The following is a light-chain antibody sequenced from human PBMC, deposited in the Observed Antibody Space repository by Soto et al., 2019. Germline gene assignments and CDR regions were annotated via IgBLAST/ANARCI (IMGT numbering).Light chain of an antibody. CDR2: AAS. CDR1: QGIRRY. V-gene: IGKV1-27*01. CDR3: QQYNGAPWT. J-gene: IGKJ1*01. Sequence: DIQMTQSPSSLSASVGARVTITCRASQGIRRYVAWYQQKPGKVPKVLIYAASTLQSGVPSRFSGSGSGTDFALTISSLQPEDVASYYCQQYNGAPWTFGQGTKVEIK.